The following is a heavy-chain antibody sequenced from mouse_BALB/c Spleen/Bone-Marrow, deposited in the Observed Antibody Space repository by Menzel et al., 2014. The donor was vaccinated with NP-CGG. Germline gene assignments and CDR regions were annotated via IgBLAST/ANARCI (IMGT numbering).Heavy chain of an antibody. CDR1: GYTFTSYW. CDR2: INPSTGYT. Sequence: QVQLQQSGAELAKPGASVKMSCKASGYTFTSYWIHCVKQRPGRGLEWIGYINPSTGYTEYNQKFKDKATLTADKSSSTAYMQLSSLTSEDSAVYYCAPYSHEGVAYWGQGTLVTVSA. V-gene: IGHV1-7*01. J-gene: IGHJ3*01. D-gene: IGHD2-12*01. CDR3: APYSHEGVAY.